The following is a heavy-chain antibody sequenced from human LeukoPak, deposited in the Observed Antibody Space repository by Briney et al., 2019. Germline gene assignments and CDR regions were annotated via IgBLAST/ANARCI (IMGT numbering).Heavy chain of an antibody. CDR3: ARERKITIFGVACDY. CDR2: INPNGGGT. J-gene: IGHJ4*02. V-gene: IGHV1-2*06. Sequence: ASVKVSCKASGCTFTSYGISWVRQAPGQGLEWMGRINPNGGGTNYAQKFQGRVTMTSDTSISTAYMELSRLRSDDTAVYYCARERKITIFGVACDYWGQGTLVTVSS. CDR1: GCTFTSYG. D-gene: IGHD3-3*01.